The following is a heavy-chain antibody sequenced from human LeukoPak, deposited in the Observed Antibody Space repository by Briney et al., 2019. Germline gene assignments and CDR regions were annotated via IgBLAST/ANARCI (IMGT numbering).Heavy chain of an antibody. D-gene: IGHD4-23*01. CDR2: IYTSGST. V-gene: IGHV4-61*02. J-gene: IGHJ3*02. CDR1: GGSISSGSYY. CDR3: ARGTDYGGRAFDI. Sequence: SETLSLTCTVSGGSISSGSYYWSWIRQPAGKGLEWIGRIYTSGSTNYNPSLKSRVTISVDTSKNQFSLKLSSVTAADMAVYYCARGTDYGGRAFDIWGQGTMVTVSS.